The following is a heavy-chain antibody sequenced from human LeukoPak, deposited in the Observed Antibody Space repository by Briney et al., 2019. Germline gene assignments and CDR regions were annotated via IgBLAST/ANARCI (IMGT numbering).Heavy chain of an antibody. Sequence: PGGSLRLSCAASGFAFRDYYMDWVRQAPGKGLEWVAYISNSGATIYYAESVKGRFTISRDNAKNSLYLQMNSLRAEDTALYYCARDLAMAGRDLDYWGQGTLVTVSS. CDR3: ARDLAMAGRDLDY. CDR1: GFAFRDYY. CDR2: ISNSGATI. J-gene: IGHJ4*02. D-gene: IGHD6-19*01. V-gene: IGHV3-11*01.